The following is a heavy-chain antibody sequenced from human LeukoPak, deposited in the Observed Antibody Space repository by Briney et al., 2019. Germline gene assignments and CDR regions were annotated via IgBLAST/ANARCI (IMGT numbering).Heavy chain of an antibody. CDR2: INPNSGST. D-gene: IGHD6-13*01. V-gene: IGHV1-2*02. J-gene: IGHJ5*02. CDR1: GYTFTGYY. Sequence: ASVKVSCKASGYTFTGYYMHWVRQAPGQGLEWMGWINPNSGSTNYAQKFQGRVTMTRDTSISTAYMDLSRLRSDDTAVYYCALAAAGLNYFDPWGQGTLVTASS. CDR3: ALAAAGLNYFDP.